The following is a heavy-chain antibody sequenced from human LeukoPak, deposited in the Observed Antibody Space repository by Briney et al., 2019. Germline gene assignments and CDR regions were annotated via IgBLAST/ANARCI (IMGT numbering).Heavy chain of an antibody. Sequence: SETPSLTCTVSGGSISSYYWSWIRQPPGKGLEWIGYIYYSGSTNYNPSLKSRVTISVDTSKNQFSLKLSSVTAADTAVYYCASATPLGGYAFDIWGQGTMVTVSS. V-gene: IGHV4-59*08. CDR3: ASATPLGGYAFDI. CDR2: IYYSGST. J-gene: IGHJ3*02. D-gene: IGHD3-16*01. CDR1: GGSISSYY.